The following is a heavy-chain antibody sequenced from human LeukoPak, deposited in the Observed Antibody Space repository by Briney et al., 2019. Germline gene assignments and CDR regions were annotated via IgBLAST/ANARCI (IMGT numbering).Heavy chain of an antibody. D-gene: IGHD1-14*01. V-gene: IGHV1-2*02. CDR2: INPNGGGT. CDR3: ARIITSTWYNEFDC. CDR1: GYTFTIYG. Sequence: ASVKVSCKASGYTFTIYGISWVRQAPGQGLEYLGWINPNGGGTNFPQKFQGRVTLTIDTSVNTGYMEITKLTSDDTAVYYCARIITSTWYNEFDCWGQGTLVAVSS. J-gene: IGHJ4*02.